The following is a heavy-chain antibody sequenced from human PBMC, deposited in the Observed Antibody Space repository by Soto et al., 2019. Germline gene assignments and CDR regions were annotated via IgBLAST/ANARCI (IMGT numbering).Heavy chain of an antibody. J-gene: IGHJ6*02. Sequence: SGPTLVNPTQTLTLACTFSGFSLSTSGMCVSWIRQPPGKAPEWLARIDWDGDKYYSTSLKTRLTISKDTSKNQVVLTMTNMDPVDTATYYCARDSRGVFYYGLDVWGQGTTVTVSS. D-gene: IGHD2-15*01. CDR2: IDWDGDK. CDR1: GFSLSTSGMC. CDR3: ARDSRGVFYYGLDV. V-gene: IGHV2-70*11.